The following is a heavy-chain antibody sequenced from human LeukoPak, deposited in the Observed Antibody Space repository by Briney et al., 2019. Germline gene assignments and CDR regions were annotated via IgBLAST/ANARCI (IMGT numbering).Heavy chain of an antibody. D-gene: IGHD2-2*01. Sequence: ASVKVSCKASGYTFTGYYMHWVRQAPGQGREWMGWINHNSGGTNYAQKFQGGVTMTRDTSISTAYMELSRLRSDDSAAYYCAREGGYCSSTSCSSRFDIWGQGTMVTVSS. CDR1: GYTFTGYY. V-gene: IGHV1-2*02. CDR2: INHNSGGT. CDR3: AREGGYCSSTSCSSRFDI. J-gene: IGHJ3*02.